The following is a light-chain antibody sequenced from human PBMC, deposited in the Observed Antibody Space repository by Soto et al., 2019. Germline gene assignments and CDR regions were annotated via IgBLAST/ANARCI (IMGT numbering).Light chain of an antibody. CDR2: DAS. CDR1: QSISIW. Sequence: DLRMTQSPSTLSASVGDRVTITCRASQSISIWLAWYQQKPGRAPQLLIYDASSLESGVPSRFSGSGSGTEFTLTISSLQPDDFATYYCQQYNSFSMFTFGQGTKLEIK. J-gene: IGKJ2*01. CDR3: QQYNSFSMFT. V-gene: IGKV1-5*01.